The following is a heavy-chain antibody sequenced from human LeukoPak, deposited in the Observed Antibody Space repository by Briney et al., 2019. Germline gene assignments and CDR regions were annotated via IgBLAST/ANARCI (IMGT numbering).Heavy chain of an antibody. D-gene: IGHD3-10*01. J-gene: IGHJ4*02. CDR1: GFTFSSYG. CDR3: AKGHYYGSGSLDY. V-gene: IGHV3-23*01. CDR2: IGGRDGST. Sequence: GGSLRLSCAASGFTFSSYGMSWVRQAPGKGLEWVSAIGGRDGSTYYANSVKGRFTISRDNSKNTLYVQMNSLRAEDTAVYYCAKGHYYGSGSLDYWGQGTLVTVSS.